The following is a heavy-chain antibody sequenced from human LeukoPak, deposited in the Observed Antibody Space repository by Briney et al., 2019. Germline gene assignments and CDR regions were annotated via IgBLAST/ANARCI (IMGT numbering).Heavy chain of an antibody. J-gene: IGHJ4*02. D-gene: IGHD3-22*01. Sequence: GESLKISCKGSGYSFTSYWIGWVRQMPGKGLEWMGIIYPGDSDTRYSPSFQGQVTISADKSISTAYLQWSSLKASYTAMYYCARLYDSSGYSDHFDYWGQGTLVTVSS. CDR2: IYPGDSDT. CDR1: GYSFTSYW. CDR3: ARLYDSSGYSDHFDY. V-gene: IGHV5-51*01.